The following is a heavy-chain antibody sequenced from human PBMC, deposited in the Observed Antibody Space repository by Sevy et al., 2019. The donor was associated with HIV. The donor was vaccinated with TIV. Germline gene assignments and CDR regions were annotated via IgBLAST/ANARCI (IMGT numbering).Heavy chain of an antibody. CDR1: RDTFTNNY. Sequence: ASVKVSCKASRDTFTNNYIHWVRQAPGQGLEGMGMVDPRAGKTTYAQKFQGRVTMTRDTSTSMLYMDLSSLRSEDTAVYYCVRADPDQHFDSWGQGTLVTVSS. CDR3: VRADPDQHFDS. CDR2: VDPRAGKT. V-gene: IGHV1-46*01. J-gene: IGHJ4*02.